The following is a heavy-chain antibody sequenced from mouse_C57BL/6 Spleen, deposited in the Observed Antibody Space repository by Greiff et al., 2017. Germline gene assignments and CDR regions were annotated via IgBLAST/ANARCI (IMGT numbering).Heavy chain of an antibody. CDR1: GYTFTDYY. J-gene: IGHJ2*01. D-gene: IGHD2-4*01. V-gene: IGHV1-26*01. Sequence: EVQLQQSGPELVKPGASVKISCKASGYTFTDYYMNWVKQSHGKSLEWIGDINPKNGGTSYNQKFKGKATLTVDKSSSTAYMELRSLTSEDSAVYYCARWGLRVFDYWGQGTTLTVSS. CDR3: ARWGLRVFDY. CDR2: INPKNGGT.